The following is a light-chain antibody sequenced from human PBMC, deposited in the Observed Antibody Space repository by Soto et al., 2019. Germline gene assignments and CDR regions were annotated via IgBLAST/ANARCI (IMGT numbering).Light chain of an antibody. Sequence: EIVLTQSPGTLSLSPGETATLSCRASQSVISNYLAWYQRKPGQAPCLLIYGASSRATGIPDRFSGSGSGTDFTLTISRLKPEDFALYYCQQYGTSPNTFGQGTKLEIK. CDR3: QQYGTSPNT. V-gene: IGKV3-20*01. CDR2: GAS. J-gene: IGKJ2*01. CDR1: QSVISNY.